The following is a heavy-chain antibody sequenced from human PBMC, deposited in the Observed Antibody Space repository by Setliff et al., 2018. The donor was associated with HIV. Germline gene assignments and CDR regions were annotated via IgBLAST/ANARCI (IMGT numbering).Heavy chain of an antibody. CDR2: IKNIGSGGTS. CDR1: GLLFSDAW. Sequence: GGSLRLSCTVSGLLFSDAWVSWVRQAPGKGLEWVGRIKNIGSGGTSNYAASVRGRFTVSRDDSRKTVYLQMNSLKTEDTAVYRCTFDSTGFHAFDVWGQGTMVTVSS. J-gene: IGHJ3*01. D-gene: IGHD3-22*01. V-gene: IGHV3-15*01. CDR3: TFDSTGFHAFDV.